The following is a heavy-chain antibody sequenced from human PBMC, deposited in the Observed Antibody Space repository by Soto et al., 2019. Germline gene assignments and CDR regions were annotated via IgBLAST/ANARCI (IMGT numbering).Heavy chain of an antibody. J-gene: IGHJ6*04. D-gene: IGHD2-2*01. V-gene: IGHV3-21*01. CDR1: GFTFSSYS. Sequence: EVQLVESGGGLVKPGGSLRLSCAASGFTFSSYSMNWVRQAPGKGLEWVSSISSSSSYIYYADSVKGRFTISRDNAKNSLYLQMNSLRAEDTAVYYCASDTPVYCSSTSCSGLDVWGKGPTVTVSS. CDR3: ASDTPVYCSSTSCSGLDV. CDR2: ISSSSSYI.